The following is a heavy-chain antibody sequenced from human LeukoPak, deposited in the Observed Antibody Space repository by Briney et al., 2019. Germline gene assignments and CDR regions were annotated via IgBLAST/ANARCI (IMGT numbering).Heavy chain of an antibody. CDR2: INHSGST. CDR1: GGSFSGYY. CDR3: ARGLGQLAFFDY. D-gene: IGHD6-6*01. V-gene: IGHV4-34*09. Sequence: PSETLSLTCAVYGGSFSGYYWSWIRQPPGKGLEWIGEINHSGSTNYNPSLKSRVTISVDTSKNQFSLKLSSVTAADTAVYYCARGLGQLAFFDYWGQGTLVTVSS. J-gene: IGHJ4*02.